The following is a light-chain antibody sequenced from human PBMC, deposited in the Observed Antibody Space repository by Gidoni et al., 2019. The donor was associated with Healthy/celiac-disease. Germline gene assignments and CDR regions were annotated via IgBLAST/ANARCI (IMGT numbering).Light chain of an antibody. CDR3: QQFLT. Sequence: EIVLTQSPATLSLSPGERATLSCRASQSVSSYLAWYQQKPGQAPRLLIYDASNRATGIPARFSGSGSGTDFTLTISSLEPEDFAVYYCQQFLTFXGXTKVEIK. CDR1: QSVSSY. V-gene: IGKV3-11*01. CDR2: DAS. J-gene: IGKJ4*01.